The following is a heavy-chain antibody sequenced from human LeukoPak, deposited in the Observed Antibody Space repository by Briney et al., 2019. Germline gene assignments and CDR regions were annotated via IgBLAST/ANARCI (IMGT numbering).Heavy chain of an antibody. CDR2: ITGDGGRT. V-gene: IGHV3-43*02. CDR1: GFTFDDYA. CDR3: AREGPIAVAGYFDY. D-gene: IGHD6-19*01. J-gene: IGHJ4*02. Sequence: GGSLRLSCAASGFTFDDYAMHWVRHAPGEGLEWVSLITGDGGRTYFADSVKGRFTISRDNRKNSLYLQMNSLRTDDTALYYCAREGPIAVAGYFDYWGQATLVTVSS.